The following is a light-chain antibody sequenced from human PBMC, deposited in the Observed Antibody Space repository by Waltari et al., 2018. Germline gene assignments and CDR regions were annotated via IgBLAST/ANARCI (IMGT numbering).Light chain of an antibody. CDR1: QLGDKY. J-gene: IGLJ2*01. CDR2: EDR. Sequence: SYELTQPPSVSVSPGQTATLTCSGDQLGDKYASWYQQEPGQSPVLVIYEDRRRPSGIPERFSGSNSGNTATLTISGTQAMDEADYYCQAWDSSIVFGGGTKLTVL. CDR3: QAWDSSIV. V-gene: IGLV3-1*01.